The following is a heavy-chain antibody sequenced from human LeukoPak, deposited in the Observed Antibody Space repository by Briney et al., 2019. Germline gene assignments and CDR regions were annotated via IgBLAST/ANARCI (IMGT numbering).Heavy chain of an antibody. V-gene: IGHV4-59*01. CDR1: GGSISSYY. Sequence: SETLSLTCTVSGGSISSYYWSWIRQPPGKRLEWIGYIYYSGSTNYNPSLKSRVTISVDTSKNQFSLKLSSVTAADTAVYYCARVGDYYDSSGYSDYFDYWGQGTLVTVSS. CDR2: IYYSGST. D-gene: IGHD3-22*01. J-gene: IGHJ4*02. CDR3: ARVGDYYDSSGYSDYFDY.